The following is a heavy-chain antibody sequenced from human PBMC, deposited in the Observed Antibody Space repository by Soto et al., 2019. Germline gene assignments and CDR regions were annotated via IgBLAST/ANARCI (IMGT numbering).Heavy chain of an antibody. Sequence: SGGSLRLSCAASGFTFSTYGIHWVRQAPGKGLEWVAAIFYDGSRKFYTDSVKGRFTISRDNSKNTVYLQMNGLRAEDTAVYYCARDQAEIVAAPIDGNALSNWFDPWGQGTLVTVSS. CDR3: ARDQAEIVAAPIDGNALSNWFDP. V-gene: IGHV3-33*01. CDR2: IFYDGSRK. D-gene: IGHD5-12*01. J-gene: IGHJ5*02. CDR1: GFTFSTYG.